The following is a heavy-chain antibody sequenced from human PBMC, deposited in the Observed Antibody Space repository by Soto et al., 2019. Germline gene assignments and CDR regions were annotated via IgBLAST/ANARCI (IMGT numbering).Heavy chain of an antibody. D-gene: IGHD2-21*01. V-gene: IGHV4-61*01. CDR2: VENSGST. CDR3: ARERGDSHWIEP. Sequence: QVQLQESGPGLVKPSETLSLTCSVSGGSVSRESYYWSWIRQTPGKGLEWIGNVENSGSTKYKPSLKSRVTISVDTSKNQFYLKLSSVTGADTAVYYCARERGDSHWIEPWGQGTLVTVSS. J-gene: IGHJ5*02. CDR1: GGSVSRESYY.